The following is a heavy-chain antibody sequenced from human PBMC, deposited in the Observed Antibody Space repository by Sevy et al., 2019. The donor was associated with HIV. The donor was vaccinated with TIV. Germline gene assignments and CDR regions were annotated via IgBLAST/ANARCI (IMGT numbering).Heavy chain of an antibody. CDR1: GDSVSSNSAA. Sequence: SQTLSLTCAISGDSVSSNSAAWNWIRQSPSRGLEWLGRTYYRSKWYNDYAVSVKSRITINPDTSKNQLSLQLNSLTPEDTAVYYCARGDYYDSSGYYLGYYYYGMDVWGQGTTVTVSS. J-gene: IGHJ6*02. D-gene: IGHD3-22*01. V-gene: IGHV6-1*01. CDR2: TYYRSKWYN. CDR3: ARGDYYDSSGYYLGYYYYGMDV.